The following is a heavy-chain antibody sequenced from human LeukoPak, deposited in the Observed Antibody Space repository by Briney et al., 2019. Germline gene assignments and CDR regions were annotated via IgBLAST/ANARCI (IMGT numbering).Heavy chain of an antibody. CDR2: INPNSGGT. V-gene: IGHV1-2*02. J-gene: IGHJ4*02. Sequence: GASVKVSCKASGYTFTGYYMHWVRQAPGQGLEWMGWINPNSGGTNYAQKFQGRVTMTRDTSISTAYMELSRLRSDDTAVYYCASLGHYYGSGSPQFDYWGQGTLVTVSS. CDR3: ASLGHYYGSGSPQFDY. CDR1: GYTFTGYY. D-gene: IGHD3-10*01.